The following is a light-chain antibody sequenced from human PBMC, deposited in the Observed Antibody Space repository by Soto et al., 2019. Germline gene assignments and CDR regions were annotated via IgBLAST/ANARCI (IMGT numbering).Light chain of an antibody. CDR1: QSVSSGY. CDR2: GAS. Sequence: ETVMTQSPGTLSLSPGERATLSCRASQSVSSGYLAWYQQKPGQAPRLLIFGASNRATGIPDRFTGSGSGTDCTLTISRREPEDFAVYYCQQYGISQNTFGQGTKLEIK. V-gene: IGKV3-20*01. J-gene: IGKJ2*01. CDR3: QQYGISQNT.